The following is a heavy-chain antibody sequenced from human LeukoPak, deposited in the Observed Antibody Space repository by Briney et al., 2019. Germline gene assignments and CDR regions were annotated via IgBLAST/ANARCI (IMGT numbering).Heavy chain of an antibody. CDR3: ARGPYYYYMDV. Sequence: PGGSLRLSCAASGFTVSSNYMSWFRQAPGKGLEWVSVIYSGGSTYYADSVKGRFTISRDNSKNTLYLQMNSLRAKDTAVYYCARGPYYYYMDVWGKGTTVTVSS. V-gene: IGHV3-53*01. CDR1: GFTVSSNY. CDR2: IYSGGST. J-gene: IGHJ6*03.